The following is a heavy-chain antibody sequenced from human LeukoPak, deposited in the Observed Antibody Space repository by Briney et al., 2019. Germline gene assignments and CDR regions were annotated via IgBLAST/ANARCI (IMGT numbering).Heavy chain of an antibody. CDR2: INANAINT. CDR3: ARYGGNAFDV. J-gene: IGHJ3*01. CDR1: GFAFSFSA. Sequence: GGSLRLSCEASGFAFSFSAMTWVRQAPGTGLEWVSTINANAINTYYADSVKGRFTISRDNAKNSLYLQMNSLRAEDTALYYCARYGGNAFDVWGQGTMVTVSS. D-gene: IGHD4/OR15-4a*01. V-gene: IGHV3-21*01.